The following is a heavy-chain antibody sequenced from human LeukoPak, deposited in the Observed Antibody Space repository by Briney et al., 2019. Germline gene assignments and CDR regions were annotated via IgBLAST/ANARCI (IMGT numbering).Heavy chain of an antibody. V-gene: IGHV3-7*01. D-gene: IGHD3-22*01. J-gene: IGHJ4*02. CDR1: GFTFSRYW. CDR2: IKEDGSEE. CDR3: ARDESSSDYYPYYFDY. Sequence: PGGSLRLSCAASGFTFSRYWMTWVRQAPGKGLEWVASIKEDGSEEYYVDSVKGRFTISRDNAKNSLYLQMNSLRAEDTAVYYCARDESSSDYYPYYFDYWGQGTLVTVSS.